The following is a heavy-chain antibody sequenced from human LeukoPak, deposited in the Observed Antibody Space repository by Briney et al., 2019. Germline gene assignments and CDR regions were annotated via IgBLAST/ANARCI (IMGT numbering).Heavy chain of an antibody. Sequence: GGSLRLSCAASGFTFSIYWMSWVRQAPGEVPEWVANIKQDGSGENYVDSGRGRFTISRDNAQKSLYLQMNSLRAEDPAVYYCVRDGFVGATVSYFDYWGQGTLVTVSS. CDR3: VRDGFVGATVSYFDY. J-gene: IGHJ4*02. D-gene: IGHD1-26*01. V-gene: IGHV3-7*01. CDR2: IKQDGSGE. CDR1: GFTFSIYW.